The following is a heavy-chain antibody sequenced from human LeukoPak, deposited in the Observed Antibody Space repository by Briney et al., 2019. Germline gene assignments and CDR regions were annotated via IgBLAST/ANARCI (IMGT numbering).Heavy chain of an antibody. V-gene: IGHV4-31*03. D-gene: IGHD3-10*01. CDR2: IYYSGST. Sequence: PSQTLSLTCTVSGGSISSGGYYWSWIRQHPGKGLEWIGYIYYSGSTYYNPSLKSRVTISVDTSKNQFSLNLSSVTAADTAEYYCARSAVLLLFGDVENWFDPWGQGTLVTVSS. J-gene: IGHJ5*02. CDR1: GGSISSGGYY. CDR3: ARSAVLLLFGDVENWFDP.